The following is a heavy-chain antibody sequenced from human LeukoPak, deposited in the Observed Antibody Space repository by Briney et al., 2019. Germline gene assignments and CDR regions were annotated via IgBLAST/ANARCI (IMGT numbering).Heavy chain of an antibody. Sequence: PGGSLRLSCVASGFTFSSYGMHWVRQAPGKGLEWVAVIWYDGSNKYYADSVKGRFTISRDNSNNTLYLQMNSLRAEDTAVYYCARTVDTAMVGPGDSWGQGTLVIVSS. D-gene: IGHD5-18*01. CDR3: ARTVDTAMVGPGDS. V-gene: IGHV3-33*01. CDR2: IWYDGSNK. CDR1: GFTFSSYG. J-gene: IGHJ4*02.